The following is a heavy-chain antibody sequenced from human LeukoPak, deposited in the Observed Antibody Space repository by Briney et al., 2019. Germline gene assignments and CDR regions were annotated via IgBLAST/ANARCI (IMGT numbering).Heavy chain of an antibody. CDR2: ISGSGGAT. J-gene: IGHJ3*02. V-gene: IGHV3-23*01. Sequence: GGSLRLSCAASGFTFSSYAMSWVRQAPGKGLEWVSAISGSGGATYYADSVKGRFSISRDNSKNTLSLQMNSLRAEDTAVYYCAKSGSSGGAFDIWGQGTMVTVSS. CDR3: AKSGSSGGAFDI. D-gene: IGHD1-26*01. CDR1: GFTFSSYA.